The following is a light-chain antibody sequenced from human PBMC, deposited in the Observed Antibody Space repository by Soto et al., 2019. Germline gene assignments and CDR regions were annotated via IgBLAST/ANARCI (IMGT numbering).Light chain of an antibody. CDR2: GAS. J-gene: IGKJ2*01. CDR1: QSVSSK. Sequence: EIVMTQSPATLSLSPGERVTLSCRASQSVSSKLAWYPQKPGQAPRLLIDGASIRATDIPARFSGSGSGTEFTLTISRLQSEDFAIFYCQQYSNWPYTFGQGTKLEIK. V-gene: IGKV3-15*01. CDR3: QQYSNWPYT.